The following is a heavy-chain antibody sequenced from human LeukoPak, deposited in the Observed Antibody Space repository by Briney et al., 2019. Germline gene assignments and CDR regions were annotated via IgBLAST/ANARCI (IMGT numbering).Heavy chain of an antibody. D-gene: IGHD6-19*01. Sequence: GASVKVSCKASGYTFTSYAMHWVRQAPGQRLEWMGWINAGNGNTKCSQKFQGRVTITRDTSASTAYMELSSLRSEDTAVYYCAWGHSSGFDYWGKGTLVTVSS. CDR3: AWGHSSGFDY. CDR1: GYTFTSYA. V-gene: IGHV1-3*01. CDR2: INAGNGNT. J-gene: IGHJ4*02.